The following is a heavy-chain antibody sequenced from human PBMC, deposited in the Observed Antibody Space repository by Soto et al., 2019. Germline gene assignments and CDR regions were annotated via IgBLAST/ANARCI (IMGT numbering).Heavy chain of an antibody. J-gene: IGHJ4*02. V-gene: IGHV3-9*01. Sequence: EVQLVESGGGLVQPGRSLRLSCAASGFSFDDYAMHWVRQAPGKGLEWVSGISWNSGNIGYADSVKGRFTISRDNAKNSLYLQMNSLRHEDTALYYCAKDIYSASYSRYFDYWGQGTLVTVSS. CDR2: ISWNSGNI. CDR3: AKDIYSASYSRYFDY. D-gene: IGHD1-26*01. CDR1: GFSFDDYA.